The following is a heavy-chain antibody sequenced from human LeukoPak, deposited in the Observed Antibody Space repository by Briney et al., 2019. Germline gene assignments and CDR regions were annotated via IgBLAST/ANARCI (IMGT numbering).Heavy chain of an antibody. CDR3: ATETEYSNYDAFDI. D-gene: IGHD4-11*01. CDR1: GFTFTKYE. J-gene: IGHJ3*02. V-gene: IGHV3-48*03. Sequence: GGSLRLPCAASGFTFTKYEMNWVRQAPGKGLEWISYISGGNNAIYYADSVKGRFTIPRDNGKNSLYLHMSSLRADDTAIYYCATETEYSNYDAFDIWGQGTMVTVSS. CDR2: ISGGNNAI.